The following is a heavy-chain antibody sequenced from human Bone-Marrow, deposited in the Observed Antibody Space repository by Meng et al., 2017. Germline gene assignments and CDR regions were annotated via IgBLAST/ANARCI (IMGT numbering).Heavy chain of an antibody. J-gene: IGHJ3*01. D-gene: IGHD3-22*01. CDR2: ISGSGGST. Sequence: GESLKISCAASGFTFCSYAMSWVRQAPGKGLEWVSAISGSGGSTYYADSVKGRFTISRDDAKTSLYLQMNSLRAEDTAIYYCAKEYVSHSSGYDAFDVWGHGTVVTVSS. CDR1: GFTFCSYA. V-gene: IGHV3-23*01. CDR3: AKEYVSHSSGYDAFDV.